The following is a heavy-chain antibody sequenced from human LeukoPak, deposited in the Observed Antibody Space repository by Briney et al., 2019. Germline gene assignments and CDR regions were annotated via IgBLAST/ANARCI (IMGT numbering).Heavy chain of an antibody. CDR3: ARMTTGHDY. J-gene: IGHJ4*02. D-gene: IGHD4-17*01. CDR1: GTSFSSYY. Sequence: SETLSLTCAVSGTSFSSYYWSWIRQSPEKGREWIGEINHSGYTNNNPSLKSRVTMSVDTANNRFSLSLSSVTAADTAVYFCARMTTGHDYWGQGILITVSS. CDR2: INHSGYT. V-gene: IGHV4-34*01.